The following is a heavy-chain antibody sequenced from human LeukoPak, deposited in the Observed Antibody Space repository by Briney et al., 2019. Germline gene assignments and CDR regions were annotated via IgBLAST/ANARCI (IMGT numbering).Heavy chain of an antibody. V-gene: IGHV1-46*01. CDR3: AREFGQFSLDH. J-gene: IGHJ4*02. CDR2: INPNVGRT. D-gene: IGHD3-10*01. CDR1: GFTFTTYY. Sequence: ASVKVSCKASGFTFTTYYMHWVRQAPGQGLVWMGIINPNVGRTTYAERFQDRVTMTRDTSTSTVYMELSSLRSEDTAVYYCAREFGQFSLDHWGQGTLVTVSS.